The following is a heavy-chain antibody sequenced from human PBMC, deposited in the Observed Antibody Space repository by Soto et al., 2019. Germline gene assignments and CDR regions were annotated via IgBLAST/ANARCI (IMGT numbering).Heavy chain of an antibody. CDR3: AREVVVVVAVLYNWFDP. J-gene: IGHJ5*02. V-gene: IGHV4-34*01. Sequence: QVQLQQWGAGLLKPSETLSLTCAVYGGSFSGYYWSWIRQPPGKGLEWIGEINHSGSTNYNPSLKSRVTISVDTSKNQFSLKLSSVTAADTAVYYCAREVVVVVAVLYNWFDPWGQGTLVTVSS. CDR2: INHSGST. CDR1: GGSFSGYY. D-gene: IGHD2-15*01.